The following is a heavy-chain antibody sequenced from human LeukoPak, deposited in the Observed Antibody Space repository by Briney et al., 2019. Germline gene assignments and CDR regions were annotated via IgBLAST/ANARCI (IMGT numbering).Heavy chain of an antibody. CDR3: ARDVYYDSSGYYFH. D-gene: IGHD3-22*01. Sequence: GGPLRLSCAASGFTVSSNYMSWVRQAPGKGLEWVSVIYSDGSTYYADSVKGRFTISRDNSKNTLYLQMNSLRAEDTAVYYCARDVYYDSSGYYFHWGQGTLVTVSS. CDR2: IYSDGST. J-gene: IGHJ4*02. CDR1: GFTVSSNY. V-gene: IGHV3-66*01.